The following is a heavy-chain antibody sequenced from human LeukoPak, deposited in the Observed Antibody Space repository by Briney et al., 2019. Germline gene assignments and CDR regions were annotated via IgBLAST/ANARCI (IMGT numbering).Heavy chain of an antibody. J-gene: IGHJ5*02. V-gene: IGHV3-23*01. CDR2: ISGSGGST. CDR3: AKDSMVYATGALDP. D-gene: IGHD2-8*01. CDR1: GFTFNNYA. Sequence: GGSLRLSCAGSGFTFNNYAMNWVRQAPGKGLEWVSAISGSGGSTYYADSVEGRFTISRDNSKNTVSLQMNSLRAEDTAIYYCAKDSMVYATGALDPWGQGTLVTVSS.